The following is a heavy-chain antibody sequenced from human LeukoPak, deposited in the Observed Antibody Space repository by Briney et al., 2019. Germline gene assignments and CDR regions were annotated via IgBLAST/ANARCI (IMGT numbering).Heavy chain of an antibody. V-gene: IGHV3-23*01. CDR1: GFPFSSYA. D-gene: IGHD1-26*01. J-gene: IGHJ6*02. CDR2: ISGSGGST. CDR3: AKEEDPVGRDGMDV. Sequence: GGSLRLSCAASGFPFSSYAMSWVRQAPGKGLEWVSAISGSGGSTYYADSVKGRFTISRDNSKNTLYLQVNSLRAEDTAVYYCAKEEDPVGRDGMDVWGQGTTVTVS.